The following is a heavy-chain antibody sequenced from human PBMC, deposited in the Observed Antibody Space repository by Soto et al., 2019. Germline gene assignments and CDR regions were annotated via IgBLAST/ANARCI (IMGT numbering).Heavy chain of an antibody. J-gene: IGHJ6*02. CDR1: GGSFSGYY. Sequence: SETLSLTCAVYGGSFSGYYWSWIRQPPGKGLEWIGEINHSGSTNYNPSLKSRVTISVDTSKNQFSLKLSSVTAADTAVYYCARGSGIAVAGTGYYYYGMDVWGQGTTVTVS. D-gene: IGHD6-19*01. V-gene: IGHV4-34*01. CDR3: ARGSGIAVAGTGYYYYGMDV. CDR2: INHSGST.